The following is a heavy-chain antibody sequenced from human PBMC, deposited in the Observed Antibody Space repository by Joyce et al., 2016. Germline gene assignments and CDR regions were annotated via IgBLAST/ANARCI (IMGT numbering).Heavy chain of an antibody. V-gene: IGHV4-39*01. CDR2: IYYTGST. Sequence: QLQLQESGPGLVKPSETLSLPCTVSGGSISSSNYYWGWIRQPPGKGLEWVGSIYYTGSTYYNPSLKSRVTISVATSKNPFSLKLSSVTAADTAVYYCARQENGFDPWGQGTLVTVSS. CDR3: ARQENGFDP. J-gene: IGHJ5*02. CDR1: GGSISSSNYY.